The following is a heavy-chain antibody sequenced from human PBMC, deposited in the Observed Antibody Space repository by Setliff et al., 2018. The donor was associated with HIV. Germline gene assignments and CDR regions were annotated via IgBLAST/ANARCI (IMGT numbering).Heavy chain of an antibody. CDR2: IYNPGST. V-gene: IGHV4-4*09. CDR3: ARLRLAVMMSLDYFDL. CDR1: GGSISSYY. Sequence: LSLTCTVSGGSISSYYWSWIRQPPGKGLEWIGYIYNPGSTNFNPSLQSRVSMSVDVSTNQFSLRLTSVTAADTAVYYCARLRLAVMMSLDYFDLWGQGTLVTVSS. D-gene: IGHD3-16*01. J-gene: IGHJ4*02.